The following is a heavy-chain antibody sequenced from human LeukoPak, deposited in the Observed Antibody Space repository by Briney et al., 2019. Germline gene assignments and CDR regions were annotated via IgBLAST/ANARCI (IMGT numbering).Heavy chain of an antibody. Sequence: GGSLRLSCAASGFTFSSYSMNWVRQAPGKGLEWVSYISSSGSTIYYADSVKGRFTISRDNAKNSLYLQMNSLRAEDTAVYYCAGGMLYYYDSSGPPDYWGQGTLVTVSS. CDR1: GFTFSSYS. J-gene: IGHJ4*02. D-gene: IGHD3-22*01. CDR3: AGGMLYYYDSSGPPDY. V-gene: IGHV3-48*04. CDR2: ISSSGSTI.